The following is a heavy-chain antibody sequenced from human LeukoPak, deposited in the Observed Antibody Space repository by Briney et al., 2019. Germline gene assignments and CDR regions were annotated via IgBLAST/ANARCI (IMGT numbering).Heavy chain of an antibody. CDR1: GGSISSSSYY. J-gene: IGHJ3*02. CDR3: ARTGNWGAFDI. Sequence: SETLSLTCTVSGGSISSSSYYWGWIRQPPGKGLEWIGSIYYSGSTYYNPSLKSRVTISVDTSKNQFSLKLSSVTAADTAVYYCARTGNWGAFDIWGQGIMVTVSS. CDR2: IYYSGST. D-gene: IGHD3-16*01. V-gene: IGHV4-39*01.